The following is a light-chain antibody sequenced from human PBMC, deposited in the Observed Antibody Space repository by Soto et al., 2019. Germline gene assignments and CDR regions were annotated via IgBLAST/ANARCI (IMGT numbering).Light chain of an antibody. CDR2: DAS. CDR1: QSVSRY. CDR3: QQRSNWLLT. J-gene: IGKJ4*01. Sequence: EIVLTQSPATLSLSPGERATLSCRASQSVSRYLAWYQQKPGQAPRLLIYDASNRATGIPARFSGSGSGTDFTLTISSLEPGDFAVYYCQQRSNWLLTFGGGTKVEIK. V-gene: IGKV3-11*01.